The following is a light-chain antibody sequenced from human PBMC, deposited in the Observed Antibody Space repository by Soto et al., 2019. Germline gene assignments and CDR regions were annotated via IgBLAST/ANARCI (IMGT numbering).Light chain of an antibody. J-gene: IGLJ1*01. CDR1: SSDVGAYNY. CDR3: RSYTSGSTYV. V-gene: IGLV2-14*03. Sequence: QSVLTQPASVSGSPGQSITISCTGTSSDVGAYNYVSWYQQHPGKAPKLMIYDVSSRPSGVSNRFSGSKSGNTASLTISGLQAEDEADYYCRSYTSGSTYVFGTGTKVTVL. CDR2: DVS.